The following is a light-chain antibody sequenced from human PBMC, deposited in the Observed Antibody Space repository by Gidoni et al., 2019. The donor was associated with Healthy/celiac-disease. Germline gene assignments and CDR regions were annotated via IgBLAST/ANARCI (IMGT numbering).Light chain of an antibody. V-gene: IGKV3D-20*01. CDR1: QSVSSNY. Sequence: EIVLTQSPATLSLSPGERATLSCRASQSVSSNYLAWYQQKPGLAPRLLIYDASSRATGIPDRFSGSGSGTDFTLTISRLEPEDFAVYYCQKYGSSPSTFGQGTKVEIK. CDR3: QKYGSSPST. J-gene: IGKJ1*01. CDR2: DAS.